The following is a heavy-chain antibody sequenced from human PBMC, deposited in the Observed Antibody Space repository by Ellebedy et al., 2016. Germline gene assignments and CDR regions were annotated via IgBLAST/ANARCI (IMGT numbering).Heavy chain of an antibody. Sequence: ASVKVSCKASGYTFTSYDINWVRQATGQGLEWMGWMNPNSGNTGYAQKFQGRVTMTRNTSISTAYMELSSLRSEDTAVYYCARYDYGDYPPGYYGMDVWGQGTTVTVSS. CDR2: MNPNSGNT. CDR3: ARYDYGDYPPGYYGMDV. J-gene: IGHJ6*02. CDR1: GYTFTSYD. V-gene: IGHV1-8*01. D-gene: IGHD4-17*01.